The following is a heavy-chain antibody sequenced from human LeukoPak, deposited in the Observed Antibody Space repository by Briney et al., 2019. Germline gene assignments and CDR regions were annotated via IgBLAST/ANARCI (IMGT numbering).Heavy chain of an antibody. CDR1: GLTFSSYA. CDR2: ISYDGSNK. Sequence: GGSLRLSCAASGLTFSSYAMHWVRQAPGKGLEWVAVISYDGSNKYYADSVKGRFTISRDNSKNTLYLQMNSLRAEDTAMYYCAREDHYYDSSGYYYFNWFDPWGQGTLVTVSS. CDR3: AREDHYYDSSGYYYFNWFDP. V-gene: IGHV3-30*01. D-gene: IGHD3-22*01. J-gene: IGHJ5*02.